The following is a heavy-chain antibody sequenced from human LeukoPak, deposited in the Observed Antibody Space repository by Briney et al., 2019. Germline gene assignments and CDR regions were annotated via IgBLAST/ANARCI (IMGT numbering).Heavy chain of an antibody. Sequence: ASVKVSCKASGYTFTSYGISWVRQAPGQGLEWMGWISAYNGNTNYAQKLQGRVTMTTDTSTSTAYMELRSLRSDDTAVYYCAREGPMIVVVRTYYGMDVWGQGTTVTVSS. CDR1: GYTFTSYG. CDR3: AREGPMIVVVRTYYGMDV. CDR2: ISAYNGNT. D-gene: IGHD3-22*01. J-gene: IGHJ6*02. V-gene: IGHV1-18*01.